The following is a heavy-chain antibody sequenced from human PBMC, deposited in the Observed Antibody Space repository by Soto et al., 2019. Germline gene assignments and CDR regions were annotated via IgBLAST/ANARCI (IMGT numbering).Heavy chain of an antibody. D-gene: IGHD2-2*01. Sequence: EVPLVESGGGLVQPGGSLRLSCAASGFTFSSYWMHWVRQAPGKGLVWVSRINSDGSSTTYADSVKGRFTISRDNAKNTLYLQMNSRRAEDTAVYYCARVETCSSTSCYSVFDYWGQGTLVTVSS. CDR3: ARVETCSSTSCYSVFDY. CDR1: GFTFSSYW. J-gene: IGHJ4*02. V-gene: IGHV3-74*03. CDR2: INSDGSST.